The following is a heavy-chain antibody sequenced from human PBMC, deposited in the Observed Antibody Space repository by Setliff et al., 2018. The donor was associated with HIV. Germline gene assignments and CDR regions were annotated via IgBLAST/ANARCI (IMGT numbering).Heavy chain of an antibody. CDR3: ARGRKKTLAVSGTRYFDF. CDR1: GGSFSGYY. D-gene: IGHD6-19*01. J-gene: IGHJ4*02. CDR2: ITHSGST. Sequence: PSETLSLTCAVYGGSFSGYYWNWIRQSPGKGLEWIGEITHSGSTNYNPSLKSRVTISIDTSKNQFSLKLTSVTAADMGVYYCARGRKKTLAVSGTRYFDFWGQGTLVTVSS. V-gene: IGHV4-34*01.